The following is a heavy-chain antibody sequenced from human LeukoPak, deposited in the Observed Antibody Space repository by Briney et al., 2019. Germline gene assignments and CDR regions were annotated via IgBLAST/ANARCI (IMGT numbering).Heavy chain of an antibody. J-gene: IGHJ5*02. Sequence: SETLSLTCTVSGGSISSSSYYWGWIRQPPGKGLEWIGSIYYSGGTYYNPSLKSRVTISVDTSKNQFSLKLSSVTAADTAVYYCARGQQLVRTRWFDPWGQGTLVTVSS. D-gene: IGHD6-6*01. CDR3: ARGQQLVRTRWFDP. CDR2: IYYSGGT. CDR1: GGSISSSSYY. V-gene: IGHV4-39*01.